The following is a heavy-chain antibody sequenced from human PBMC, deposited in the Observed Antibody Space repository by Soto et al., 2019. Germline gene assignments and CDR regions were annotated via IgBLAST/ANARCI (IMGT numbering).Heavy chain of an antibody. V-gene: IGHV4-30-4*01. CDR1: GDSISTVDYF. D-gene: IGHD2-15*01. Sequence: PSETLSLTCSVPGDSISTVDYFWAWIRQPPGQALEYIGYIYKSATTYYNPSFESRVAISLDTSKSQFSLNVTSVTAADTAVYFCARGRYCLTGRCFPNWFDSSGQGTLVTVSS. CDR3: ARGRYCLTGRCFPNWFDS. CDR2: IYKSATT. J-gene: IGHJ5*01.